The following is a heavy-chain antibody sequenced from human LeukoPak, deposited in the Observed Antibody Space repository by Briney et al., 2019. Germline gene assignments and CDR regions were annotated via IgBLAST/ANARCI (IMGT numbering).Heavy chain of an antibody. CDR1: GYTFTSYG. D-gene: IGHD3-22*01. V-gene: IGHV1-18*01. CDR2: ISAYNGNT. Sequence: GASVKVSCKASGYTFTSYGISWVRQAPGQGLEWMGWISAYNGNTNYAQKLQGRVTMTTDTSTSTPYMELRSLRSDDTAVYYCAKDYYDSSGYAYWGQGTLVTVSS. CDR3: AKDYYDSSGYAY. J-gene: IGHJ4*02.